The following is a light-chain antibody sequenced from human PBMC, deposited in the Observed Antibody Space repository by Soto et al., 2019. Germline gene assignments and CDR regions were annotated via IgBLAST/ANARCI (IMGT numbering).Light chain of an antibody. CDR1: QSVRSSY. CDR3: QQYGSSPWT. CDR2: GAS. V-gene: IGKV3-20*01. Sequence: EIVLTQSPGTLSLSPGERATLSCRASQSVRSSYLAWYQQKPGQAPRPLIYGASIRAIGIPDRFSGSGSGTDFTLTISRLEPEDFAVYYCQQYGSSPWTFGQGTKVEIK. J-gene: IGKJ1*01.